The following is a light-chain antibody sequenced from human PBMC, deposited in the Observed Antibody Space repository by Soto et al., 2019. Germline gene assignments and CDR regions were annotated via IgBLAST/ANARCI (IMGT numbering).Light chain of an antibody. CDR3: QTWGTGIHVV. CDR2: LDSDGSH. J-gene: IGLJ2*01. CDR1: SGHSSYA. Sequence: QSVLTQSPSASASLGASVKLTCNLRSGHSSYAIAWHQQQPEKGPRYLMKLDSDGSHTKGDAIPDRFSGSSSGAERYLTISSLQSEDEVDYYCQTWGTGIHVVFGGGTQLTVL. V-gene: IGLV4-69*01.